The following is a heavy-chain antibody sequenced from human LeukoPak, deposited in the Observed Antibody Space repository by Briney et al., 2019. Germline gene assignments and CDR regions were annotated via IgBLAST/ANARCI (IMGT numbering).Heavy chain of an antibody. J-gene: IGHJ4*02. CDR1: GFTFSSYS. CDR3: ARDVVPAAGDY. CDR2: ISSSSSYI. D-gene: IGHD2-2*01. V-gene: IGHV3-21*04. Sequence: KTGGSLRLSCAASGFTFSSYSMNWVRQAPGKGLEWVSSISSSSSYIYYADSVKGRFTISRDNAKNSLYLQMNSLRAEDTAVYYCARDVVPAAGDYWGQGTLVTVSS.